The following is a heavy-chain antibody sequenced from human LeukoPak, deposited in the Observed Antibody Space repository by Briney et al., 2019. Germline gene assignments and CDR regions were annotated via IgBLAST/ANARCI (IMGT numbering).Heavy chain of an antibody. D-gene: IGHD1-26*01. Sequence: GGSLRLSCAASGFTFSSYGMHWVRQAPGKGLEWVAVISYDGSNKYYADSVKGRFTISRDNSKNTLYLQMNSLRAEDTAVYYCAKDEKPNSGSYFFDYWGQGTLVTVSS. CDR1: GFTFSSYG. CDR2: ISYDGSNK. J-gene: IGHJ4*02. V-gene: IGHV3-30*18. CDR3: AKDEKPNSGSYFFDY.